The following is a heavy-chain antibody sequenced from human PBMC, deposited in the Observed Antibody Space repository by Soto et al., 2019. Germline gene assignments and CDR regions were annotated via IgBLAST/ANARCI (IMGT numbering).Heavy chain of an antibody. Sequence: DVQLEESGGGLIQPGGSLRLSCAVSGFTVSNNYMTWVRQAPGKGLEWVSLIYSSGGTKYADSVRGRFTISRDNSKNPLYLQMNSLKVEDTAVYYCARDPPGIAASGSYNWGQGTLVTVSS. CDR3: ARDPPGIAASGSYN. J-gene: IGHJ4*02. D-gene: IGHD6-13*01. CDR2: IYSSGGT. V-gene: IGHV3-53*01. CDR1: GFTVSNNY.